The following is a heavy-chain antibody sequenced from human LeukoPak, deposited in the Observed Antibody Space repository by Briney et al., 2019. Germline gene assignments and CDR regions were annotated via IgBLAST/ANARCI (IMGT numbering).Heavy chain of an antibody. J-gene: IGHJ3*02. CDR1: GGSISSGGYY. Sequence: PSQTQSLTCTVSGGSISSGGYYWSWIRQHPGKGLEWIGYIYYSGSTYYNPSLKSRVTISVDTSKNQFSLKLSSVTAADTAVYYCARGGEVTDYYDSSGYEGAFDIWGQGTMVTVSS. CDR3: ARGGEVTDYYDSSGYEGAFDI. D-gene: IGHD3-22*01. CDR2: IYYSGST. V-gene: IGHV4-31*03.